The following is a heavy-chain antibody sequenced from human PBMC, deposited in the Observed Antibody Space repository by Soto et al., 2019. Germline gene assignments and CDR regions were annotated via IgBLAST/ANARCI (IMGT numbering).Heavy chain of an antibody. CDR2: ISGGSDYT. V-gene: IGHV3-11*06. D-gene: IGHD2-8*01. J-gene: IGHJ4*02. CDR3: ARDLASSSTNYFDS. CDR1: GFPFSDYY. Sequence: GGSLRLSCEASGFPFSDYYMSWIRQAPGKGLEWLAYISGGSDYTNSAQSVKGRFTISRDNARASLFLQMDDLRVDDTAMYYCARDLASSSTNYFDSWGQGTLVTVSS.